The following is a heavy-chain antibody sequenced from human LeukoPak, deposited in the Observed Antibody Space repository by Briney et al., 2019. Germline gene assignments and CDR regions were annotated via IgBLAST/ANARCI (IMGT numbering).Heavy chain of an antibody. CDR3: TRGGQLLWFGELFDPFDY. CDR1: GFTFGDYA. CDR2: IRRKAYGGTT. V-gene: IGHV3-49*04. J-gene: IGHJ4*02. D-gene: IGHD3-10*01. Sequence: PGGSLRLSCTASGFTFGDYAMSWVRQAPGKGLEWEGFIRRKAYGGTTEYAASVKGRFTISRDDFKSIAYLQMNSLKTEDTAVYYCTRGGQLLWFGELFDPFDYWGQGTLVTVSS.